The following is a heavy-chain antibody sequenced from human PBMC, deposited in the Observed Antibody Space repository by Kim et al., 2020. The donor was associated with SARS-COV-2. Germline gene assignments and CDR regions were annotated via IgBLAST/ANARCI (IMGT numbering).Heavy chain of an antibody. D-gene: IGHD3-22*01. Sequence: GGSLRLSCAASGFTFDDYAMHWVRQAPGKGLEWVSGISWNSGSIGYADSVKGRFTISRDNAKNSLYLQMNSLRAEDTALYYCAKDRGYDSSGYLHYWGQGTLVTVSS. J-gene: IGHJ4*02. CDR2: ISWNSGSI. CDR1: GFTFDDYA. CDR3: AKDRGYDSSGYLHY. V-gene: IGHV3-9*01.